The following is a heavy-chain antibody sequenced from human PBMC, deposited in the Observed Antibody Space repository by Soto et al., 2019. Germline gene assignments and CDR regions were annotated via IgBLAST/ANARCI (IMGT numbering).Heavy chain of an antibody. CDR2: IEPSESYI. CDR3: ATPHYYDSTGSDLDV. J-gene: IGHJ3*01. V-gene: IGHV5-10-1*01. Sequence: PGESLKISCXGSGYNFSISWISWVRQVPGKGLEWMGRIEPSESYINYSPSFRGHVTISADKSIRTAYLQWSSLKASDTAMYYCATPHYYDSTGSDLDVWGQGTMVTVSS. D-gene: IGHD3-22*01. CDR1: GYNFSISW.